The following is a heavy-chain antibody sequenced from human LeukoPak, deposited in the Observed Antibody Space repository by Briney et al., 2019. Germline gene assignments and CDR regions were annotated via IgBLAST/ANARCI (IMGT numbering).Heavy chain of an antibody. V-gene: IGHV4-59*01. D-gene: IGHD3/OR15-3a*01. J-gene: IGHJ4*02. CDR3: ARRTGYYDGFDY. CDR2: IYYSGNT. Sequence: PSETLSLTCAVSGGSISSYYWSWIRQPPGKGLEWVGYIYYSGNTNHNPSLKSRVTISVDTSKNQFSLKLTSVTAADTAVYYCARRTGYYDGFDYWGQGTLVTVSS. CDR1: GGSISSYY.